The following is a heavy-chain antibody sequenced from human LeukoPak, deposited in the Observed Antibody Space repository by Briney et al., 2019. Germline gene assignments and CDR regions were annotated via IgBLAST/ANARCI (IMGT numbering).Heavy chain of an antibody. J-gene: IGHJ4*02. V-gene: IGHV1-8*01. CDR3: ARGGVLWFGELVDY. Sequence: ASVKVSCKASGYTFTCYDINWVRQATGQGLEWMGWMNPNSGNTGYAQKFQGRVTMTRNTSISTAYMELSSLRSEDTAVYYCARGGVLWFGELVDYWGQGTLVTVSS. CDR2: MNPNSGNT. CDR1: GYTFTCYD. D-gene: IGHD3-10*01.